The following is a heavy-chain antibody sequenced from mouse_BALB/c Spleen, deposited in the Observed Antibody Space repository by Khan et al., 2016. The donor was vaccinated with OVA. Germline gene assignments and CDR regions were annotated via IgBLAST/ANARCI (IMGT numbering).Heavy chain of an antibody. CDR2: IYPYNDDT. CDR3: AKNYRYDVYFDY. CDR1: GYTFTSYV. D-gene: IGHD2-14*01. J-gene: IGHJ2*01. V-gene: IGHV1S136*01. Sequence: IQLVQSGPELVKPGASVKMSCKASGYTFTSYVMHWLRQKPGQGLEWIGYIYPYNDDTKYNEKFKGKATLTSDKSSNTAYMELSGLTSEDSAVYYCAKNYRYDVYFDYWGQGTTLTVSS.